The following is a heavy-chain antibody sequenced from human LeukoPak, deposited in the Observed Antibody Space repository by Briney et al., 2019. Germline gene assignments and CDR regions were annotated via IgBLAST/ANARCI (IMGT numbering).Heavy chain of an antibody. V-gene: IGHV4-39*07. D-gene: IGHD6-13*01. J-gene: IGHJ5*02. CDR2: IYHSGST. CDR3: ARADQQQLVNWFDP. Sequence: PSETLSLTCTVSGGSISSGSYYWGWIRQPPGKGLEWIGSIYHSGSTYYNPSLKSRVTISVDTSKNQFSLKLSSVTAADTAVYYCARADQQQLVNWFDPWGQGTLVTVSS. CDR1: GGSISSGSYY.